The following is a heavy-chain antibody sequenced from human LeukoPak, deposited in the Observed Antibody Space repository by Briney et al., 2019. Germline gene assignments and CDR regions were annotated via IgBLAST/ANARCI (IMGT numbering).Heavy chain of an antibody. CDR2: ISAGSTI. Sequence: PGGSLRLSCAASGVNFGIYSLNWVRKAPGKGLEWLSYISAGSTIYYADSVKGRFTISRDNANNLLYLQMNSLRAEDTAVYYCARDLFGTYDSDYWGQGILVTVSS. J-gene: IGHJ4*02. D-gene: IGHD5-12*01. CDR3: ARDLFGTYDSDY. CDR1: GVNFGIYS. V-gene: IGHV3-48*01.